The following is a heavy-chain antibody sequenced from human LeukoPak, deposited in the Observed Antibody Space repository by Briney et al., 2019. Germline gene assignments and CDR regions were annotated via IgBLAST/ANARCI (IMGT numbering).Heavy chain of an antibody. CDR2: ISYDGSNK. J-gene: IGHJ4*02. V-gene: IGHV3-30*04. CDR1: GFTFSSYA. Sequence: PGGSLRLSCAASGFTFSSYAMHWVRQAPGKGLEWVAVISYDGSNKYYADSVKGRFTISRDNSKNTLYLHMNSLRAEDTAVYYCAREISGYDDYYFDYWGQGTLVTVSS. CDR3: AREISGYDDYYFDY. D-gene: IGHD5-12*01.